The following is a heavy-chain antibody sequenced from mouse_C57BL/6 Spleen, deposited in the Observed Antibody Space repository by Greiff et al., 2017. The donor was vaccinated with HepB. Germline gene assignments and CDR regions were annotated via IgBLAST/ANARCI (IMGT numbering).Heavy chain of an antibody. D-gene: IGHD2-4*01. V-gene: IGHV5-17*01. J-gene: IGHJ3*01. CDR1: GFTFSDYG. CDR2: ISSGSSTI. CDR3: ARPGDYDARFAY. Sequence: EVMLVESGGGLVKPGGSLKLSCAASGFTFSDYGMHWVRQAPEKGLEWVAYISSGSSTIYYADTVKGRFTISRDNAKNTLFLQMTSLRSEDTAMYYCARPGDYDARFAYWGQGTLVTVSA.